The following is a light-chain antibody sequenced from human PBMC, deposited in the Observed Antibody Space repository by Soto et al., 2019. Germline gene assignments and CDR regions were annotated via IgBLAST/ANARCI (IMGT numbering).Light chain of an antibody. Sequence: EIILTQSPDTQSLSPEERATLSCRSSQTVSSIYLAWCQERPGQAPRLLIYGASTRAAGIQDRFSVSGSGTDFTLTITRLEPEDAAVYFCQQYTGPPTTFGQGTRLEIK. CDR1: QTVSSIY. CDR2: GAS. J-gene: IGKJ5*01. V-gene: IGKV3-20*01. CDR3: QQYTGPPTT.